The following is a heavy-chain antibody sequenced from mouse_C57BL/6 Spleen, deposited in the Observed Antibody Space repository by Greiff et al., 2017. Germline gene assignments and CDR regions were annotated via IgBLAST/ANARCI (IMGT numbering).Heavy chain of an antibody. CDR2: IYPGDGDT. CDR3: ARHYGNYVFDY. J-gene: IGHJ2*01. V-gene: IGHV1-82*01. Sequence: VKHQESGPELVKPGASVKISCKASGYAFSSSWMHWVKQRPGKGLEWIGRIYPGDGDTNYNGKFKGKATLTADKSSSTAYMQHSSLTSEDSAVYFCARHYGNYVFDYWGQGTTLTVSS. CDR1: GYAFSSSW. D-gene: IGHD2-1*01.